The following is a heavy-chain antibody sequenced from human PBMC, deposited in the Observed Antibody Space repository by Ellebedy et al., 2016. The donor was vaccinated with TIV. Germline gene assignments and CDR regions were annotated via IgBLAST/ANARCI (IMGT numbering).Heavy chain of an antibody. CDR1: GGSISPYY. J-gene: IGHJ4*02. CDR2: SYYTGST. CDR3: ASAPNQDFYDY. V-gene: IGHV4-59*01. Sequence: MPSETLSLTCSVSGGSISPYYWSWIRLPPGKGLQWIGFSYYTGSTNYNPTLKSRVTISLDTSKNQVSLRLSSVTAADTAVYYCASAPNQDFYDYWGQGTLVTVSS.